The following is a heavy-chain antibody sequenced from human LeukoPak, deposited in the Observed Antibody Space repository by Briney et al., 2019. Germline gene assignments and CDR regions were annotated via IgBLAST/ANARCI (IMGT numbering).Heavy chain of an antibody. V-gene: IGHV4-30-2*01. J-gene: IGHJ4*02. CDR2: IYHSGST. CDR1: GGSISSGGYS. CDR3: VRGGPYYDYAYDY. D-gene: IGHD3-16*01. Sequence: SQTLSLTCAVSGGSISSGGYSWSWIRQPPGKGLEWIGYIYHSGSTYYNPSLKSRVTISVDRSKNQFSLKLSSVTAADTAVYYCVRGGPYYDYAYDYWGQGTLVTVSS.